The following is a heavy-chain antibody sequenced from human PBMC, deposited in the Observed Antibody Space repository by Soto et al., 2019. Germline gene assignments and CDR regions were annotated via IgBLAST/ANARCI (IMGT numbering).Heavy chain of an antibody. V-gene: IGHV3-30*03. J-gene: IGHJ4*02. Sequence: QVQLVESGGGVVQPGGSLRLSCAASGSTFSNFGMHWVRQAPVKGLDWVAVISYDGNTKYYADSVKGRFTISRDNSKNTLYLQMDSLRVEDTAVYYCTSQVATGDWGQGTLVTVSS. CDR2: ISYDGNTK. D-gene: IGHD5-12*01. CDR3: TSQVATGD. CDR1: GSTFSNFG.